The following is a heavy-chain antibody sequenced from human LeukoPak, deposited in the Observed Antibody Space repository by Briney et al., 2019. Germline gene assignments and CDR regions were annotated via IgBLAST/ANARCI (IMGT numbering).Heavy chain of an antibody. Sequence: HPGGSLRLSCAASGFTVNSNYMSWVRQAPGQGLEWVSAIYSGGRTYYADSVKGGFTISRDNSKNTLYLQMNSLRAEDTAVYYCARVYYYGSWFDPWGQGTLVTVSS. CDR3: ARVYYYGSWFDP. CDR2: IYSGGRT. CDR1: GFTVNSNY. V-gene: IGHV3-53*01. D-gene: IGHD3-10*01. J-gene: IGHJ5*02.